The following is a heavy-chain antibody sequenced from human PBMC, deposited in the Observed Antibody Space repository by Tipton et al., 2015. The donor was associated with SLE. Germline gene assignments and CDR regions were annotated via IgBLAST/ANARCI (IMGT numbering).Heavy chain of an antibody. J-gene: IGHJ3*01. CDR1: GGSFGGYY. Sequence: TLSLTCSIYGGSFGGYYWSWVRQPPGKGLEWIGEIHHSGSTNSNPSLKSRVTISVDKSKNQFSLKLSSVTVADTAVYYCARHLGVIVAFEVWGQGTVLTVSS. V-gene: IGHV4-34*01. D-gene: IGHD3-10*01. CDR2: IHHSGST. CDR3: ARHLGVIVAFEV.